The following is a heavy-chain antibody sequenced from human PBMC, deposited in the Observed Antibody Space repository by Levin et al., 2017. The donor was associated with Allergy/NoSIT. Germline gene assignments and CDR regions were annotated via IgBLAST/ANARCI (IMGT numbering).Heavy chain of an antibody. CDR2: IYHSGAT. V-gene: IGHV4-4*02. Sequence: PSETLSLTCAVSGASISSTYWWTWVRQPPGKGLEWVGEIYHSGATNYNPSLKSRVTISVDKSNNQFSLNLTSVTAADTAVYYCARRDYWGQGTLVTVSS. CDR3: ARRDY. J-gene: IGHJ4*02. CDR1: GASISSTYW.